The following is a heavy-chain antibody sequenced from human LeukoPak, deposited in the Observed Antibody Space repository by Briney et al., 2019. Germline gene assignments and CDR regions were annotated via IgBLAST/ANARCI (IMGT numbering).Heavy chain of an antibody. CDR1: GGSISSYY. CDR3: ARAKVVVPAAIGRYNWFDP. CDR2: IYYSGSA. J-gene: IGHJ5*02. D-gene: IGHD2-2*02. Sequence: SETLSLTCTVSGGSISSYYWSWIRQHPGKGLEWIGYIYYSGSAYYNPSLKSRVTISVDTSKNQFSLKLSSVTAADTAVYYCARAKVVVPAAIGRYNWFDPWGQGTLVTVSS. V-gene: IGHV4-59*06.